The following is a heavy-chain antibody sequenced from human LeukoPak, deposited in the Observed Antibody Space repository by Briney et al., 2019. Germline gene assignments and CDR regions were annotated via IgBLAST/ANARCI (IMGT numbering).Heavy chain of an antibody. CDR1: GGSISSYY. D-gene: IGHD6-13*01. CDR3: ARAPYSSSWYYFDY. Sequence: SETLSLTCTVFGGSISSYYWSWIRQPAGKGLEWIGRIYSSGSTNYNPSLKSRVTMSVDTSKNQFSLKLSSVTAADTAVYYCARAPYSSSWYYFDYWGQGTLVTVSS. CDR2: IYSSGST. V-gene: IGHV4-4*07. J-gene: IGHJ4*02.